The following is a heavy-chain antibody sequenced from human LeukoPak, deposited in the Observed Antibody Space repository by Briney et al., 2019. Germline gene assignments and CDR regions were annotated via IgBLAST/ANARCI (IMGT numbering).Heavy chain of an antibody. CDR1: GGSISSYYW. D-gene: IGHD3-22*01. V-gene: IGHV2-5*08. J-gene: IGHJ3*02. CDR3: AHRDSSGYKAAFDI. CDR2: IYWDDDK. Sequence: TLSLTCTVSGGSISSYYWSWIRQPPGKALEWLALIYWDDDKRYSPSLKSRLTITKDTSKNQVVLTMTNMDPVDTATYYCAHRDSSGYKAAFDIWGQGTMVTVSS.